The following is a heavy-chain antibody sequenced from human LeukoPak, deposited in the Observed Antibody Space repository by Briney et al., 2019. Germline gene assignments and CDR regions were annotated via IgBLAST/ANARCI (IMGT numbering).Heavy chain of an antibody. CDR3: ARAHGSYLDY. CDR2: IYHSGGT. V-gene: IGHV4-38-2*02. J-gene: IGHJ4*02. CDR1: GYSISSGYY. D-gene: IGHD3-16*02. Sequence: SETLSLTCTVSGYSISSGYYWGWIRQPPGKGLEWIGSIYHSGGTYYNPSLKSRVTMSVDTSKNQFSLKLSSVTAADTAVYYCARAHGSYLDYWGQGTLVTVSS.